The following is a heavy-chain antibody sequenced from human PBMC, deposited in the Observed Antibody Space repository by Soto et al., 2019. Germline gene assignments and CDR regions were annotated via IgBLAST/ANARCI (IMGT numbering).Heavy chain of an antibody. CDR2: IYYSGST. CDR3: ARGTTYYDILTGYYAYYFDY. V-gene: IGHV4-59*01. CDR1: GGSISSYY. J-gene: IGHJ4*02. D-gene: IGHD3-9*01. Sequence: PSETLSLTCTVSGGSISSYYWSWIRQPPGKGLEWIGYIYYSGSTNYNPSLKSRVTISVDTSKNQFSLKLSSVTAADTAVYYCARGTTYYDILTGYYAYYFDYWGQGTLVTVSS.